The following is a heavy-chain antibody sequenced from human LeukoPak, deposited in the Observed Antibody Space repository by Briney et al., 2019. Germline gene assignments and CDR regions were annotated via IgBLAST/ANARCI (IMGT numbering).Heavy chain of an antibody. CDR1: GGSISSYY. CDR3: ARDRGYSSSWLIDFDY. CDR2: IHTSGST. D-gene: IGHD6-13*01. V-gene: IGHV4-4*07. J-gene: IGHJ4*02. Sequence: SETLSLTCTVSGGSISSYYWSWIRQPAGKGLEWIGRIHTSGSTNYNTSLKSRVTMSADTSKNQLSLKLSSVTAADTAVYYCARDRGYSSSWLIDFDYWGQGTLVTVSS.